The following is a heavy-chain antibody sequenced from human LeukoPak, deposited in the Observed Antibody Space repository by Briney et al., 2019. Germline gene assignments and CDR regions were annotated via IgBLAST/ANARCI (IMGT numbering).Heavy chain of an antibody. V-gene: IGHV4-39*02. CDR2: VHNSGST. Sequence: PSETLSLTCAVSGGSITSGSYYWGWVRQSPEKGLEWIGSVHNSGSTYYIPSLKNRLSISVDRSKNQFSLRLTSVTAADTAIYYCARASGNFEIDYWGQGMLVTVAS. D-gene: IGHD1-26*01. CDR1: GGSITSGSYY. J-gene: IGHJ4*02. CDR3: ARASGNFEIDY.